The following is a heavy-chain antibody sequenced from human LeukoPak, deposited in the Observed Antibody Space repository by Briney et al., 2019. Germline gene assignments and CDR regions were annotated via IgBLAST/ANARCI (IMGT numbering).Heavy chain of an antibody. CDR2: IYYSGST. CDR1: GGSISSSSYY. CDR3: ARGGDSSGYYYVASWFDP. Sequence: SETLSLTCTVSGGSISSSSYYWGWIRQPPGKGLEWIGSIYYSGSTYYNPSLKSRVTISVDTSKNQFSLKLSSVTAADTAVYYCARGGDSSGYYYVASWFDPWGQGTLVTVSS. V-gene: IGHV4-39*07. D-gene: IGHD3-22*01. J-gene: IGHJ5*02.